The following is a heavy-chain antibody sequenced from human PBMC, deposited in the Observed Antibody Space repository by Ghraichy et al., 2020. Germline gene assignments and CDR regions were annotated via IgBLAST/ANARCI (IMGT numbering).Heavy chain of an antibody. J-gene: IGHJ6*02. CDR1: GYTFTGYY. CDR2: INPNSGGT. Sequence: ASVKVSCKASGYTFTGYYMHWVRQAPGQGLEWMGWINPNSGGTNYAQKFQGRVTMTRDTSISTAYMELSRLRSDDTAVYYCARGHSEIAAAGGTTYYYYGMDVWGQGTTVTVSS. V-gene: IGHV1-2*02. CDR3: ARGHSEIAAAGGTTYYYYGMDV. D-gene: IGHD6-13*01.